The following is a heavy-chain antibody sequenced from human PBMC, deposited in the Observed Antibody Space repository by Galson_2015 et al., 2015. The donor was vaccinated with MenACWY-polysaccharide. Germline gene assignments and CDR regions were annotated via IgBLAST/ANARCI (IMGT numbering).Heavy chain of an antibody. Sequence: LSLTFTVSGASISNYYWSWIRQPAGKGPEWIGRMYTSGSTNSNPSLTSRVTMSVDTSKNQFSLKLSSVTAADTAVYYCARVRGGQWPRYSMDVWGQGTTVTVSS. V-gene: IGHV4-4*07. CDR1: GASISNYY. D-gene: IGHD6-19*01. CDR3: ARVRGGQWPRYSMDV. J-gene: IGHJ6*02. CDR2: MYTSGST.